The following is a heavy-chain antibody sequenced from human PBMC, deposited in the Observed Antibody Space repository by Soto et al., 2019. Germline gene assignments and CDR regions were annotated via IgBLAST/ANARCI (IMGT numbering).Heavy chain of an antibody. D-gene: IGHD6-19*01. J-gene: IGHJ6*02. Sequence: PSETLSLTCTFSGGSISSSSYYWGWIRQPPGKGLEWIGSIYYSGSTYYNPSLKSRVTISVDTSKNQFSLKLSSVTAADTAVYYFAGRPVEQWLGGVDYYGMDVGGQGTRFTFSS. V-gene: IGHV4-39*01. CDR1: GGSISSSSYY. CDR3: AGRPVEQWLGGVDYYGMDV. CDR2: IYYSGST.